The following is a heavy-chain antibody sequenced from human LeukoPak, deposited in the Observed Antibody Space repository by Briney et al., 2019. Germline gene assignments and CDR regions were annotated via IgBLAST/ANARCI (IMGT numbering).Heavy chain of an antibody. D-gene: IGHD2-15*01. J-gene: IGHJ4*02. CDR1: GFTFSSYV. CDR2: ISYDGSNK. CDR3: AKPTLPYCSGGSCYSGSFDY. Sequence: PGGSLRLSCAASGFTFSSYVMHWVRQAPGKGLEWVAVISYDGSNKYYADSVKGRFTISRDNSKNTLYLQMNSLRAEDTAVYYCAKPTLPYCSGGSCYSGSFDYWGQGTLVTVSS. V-gene: IGHV3-30*18.